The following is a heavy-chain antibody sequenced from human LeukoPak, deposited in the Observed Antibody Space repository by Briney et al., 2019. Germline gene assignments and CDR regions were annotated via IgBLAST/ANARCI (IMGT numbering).Heavy chain of an antibody. CDR2: INPSAGNT. Sequence: ASVKVSCEASGYTFTTYYIHWVRQAPGQGLEWMGIINPSAGNTGSAEKFQGRVTMTRDTSTSTVYMELSSLRSEDTAVYYCAREPRDSLYFDYWGQGSLVTVSS. CDR1: GYTFTTYY. CDR3: AREPRDSLYFDY. V-gene: IGHV1-46*01. D-gene: IGHD5-24*01. J-gene: IGHJ4*02.